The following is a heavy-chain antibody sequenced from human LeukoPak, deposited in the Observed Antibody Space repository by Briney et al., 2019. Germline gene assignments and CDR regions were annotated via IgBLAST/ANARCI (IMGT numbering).Heavy chain of an antibody. Sequence: APVKVSCKASGGTFSSYAISWVRQAPGQGLEWMGGIIPIFGTANYAQKFQGRVTITADKSTSTAYMELSSLRSEDTAVYYCATKASYSSSWLVHWFDPWGPGTLVTVSS. CDR1: GGTFSSYA. V-gene: IGHV1-69*06. J-gene: IGHJ5*02. D-gene: IGHD6-13*01. CDR2: IIPIFGTA. CDR3: ATKASYSSSWLVHWFDP.